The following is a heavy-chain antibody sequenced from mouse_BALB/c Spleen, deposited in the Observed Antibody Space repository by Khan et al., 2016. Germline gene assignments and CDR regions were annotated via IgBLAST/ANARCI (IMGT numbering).Heavy chain of an antibody. Sequence: QVQLKESGAELVRSGASVTLSCKASGYTFSDYEMHWVKQTPVHGLQWIGSIDPETGGTAYNQKFKGQATLTAGRSSSTSYMELRSLTSEDSAVYYCTRKGVFYGNYDFDSWGQGTTLTVSS. D-gene: IGHD2-1*01. J-gene: IGHJ2*01. CDR2: IDPETGGT. CDR1: GYTFSDYE. CDR3: TRKGVFYGNYDFDS. V-gene: IGHV1-15*01.